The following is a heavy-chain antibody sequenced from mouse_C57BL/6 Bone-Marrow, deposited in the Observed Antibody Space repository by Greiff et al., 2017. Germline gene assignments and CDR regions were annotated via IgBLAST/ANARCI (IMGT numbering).Heavy chain of an antibody. CDR2: IHPNSGST. V-gene: IGHV1-64*01. CDR3: ARWLLPFDY. CDR1: GYTFTSYW. Sequence: QVQLQQPGAELVKPGASVKLSCKASGYTFTSYWMHWVKQRPGQGLEWIGMIHPNSGSTNYNEKFTSKATLTVDKSSSTAYMQLSSLTSEDSAVYYCARWLLPFDYWGQGTTRTVSS. J-gene: IGHJ2*01. D-gene: IGHD2-3*01.